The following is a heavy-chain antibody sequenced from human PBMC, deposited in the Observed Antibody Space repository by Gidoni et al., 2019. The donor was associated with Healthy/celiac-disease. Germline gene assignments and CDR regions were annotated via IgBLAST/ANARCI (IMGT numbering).Heavy chain of an antibody. J-gene: IGHJ5*02. D-gene: IGHD6-13*01. CDR3: ARLVAAAGTYWFDP. Sequence: QVQLQESGPGLVKPSETLSLTCTVSGRSISSYYWSWIRQPPGKGLEWIGYIYYSGSTNYNPSLKSRVTISVDTSKNQFSLKLSSVTAADTAVYYCARLVAAAGTYWFDPWGQGTLVTVSS. CDR2: IYYSGST. CDR1: GRSISSYY. V-gene: IGHV4-59*01.